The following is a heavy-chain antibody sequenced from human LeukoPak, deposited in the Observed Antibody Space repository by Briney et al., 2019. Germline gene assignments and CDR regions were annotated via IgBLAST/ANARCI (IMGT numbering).Heavy chain of an antibody. CDR2: ISYDGSNK. Sequence: PEGSLRLSCAASGFTFSSYAMHWVRQAPGKGLEWVAVISYDGSNKYYADSVKGRFTISRDNSKNTLYLQMNSLRAEDTAVYYCARGIYSSSSRADYFDYWGQGALVTVSS. D-gene: IGHD6-6*01. CDR1: GFTFSSYA. CDR3: ARGIYSSSSRADYFDY. J-gene: IGHJ4*02. V-gene: IGHV3-30-3*01.